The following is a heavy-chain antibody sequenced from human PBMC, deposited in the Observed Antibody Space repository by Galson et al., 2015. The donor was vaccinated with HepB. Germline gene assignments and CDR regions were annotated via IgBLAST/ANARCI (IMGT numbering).Heavy chain of an antibody. CDR3: ARAKTMVRGVSRVEPLDY. J-gene: IGHJ4*02. Sequence: SLRLSCAASGFTFSSYAMHWVRQAPGKGLEWVAVISYDGSNKYYADSVKGRFTISRDNSKNTLYLQMNSLRAEDTAVYYCARAKTMVRGVSRVEPLDYWGQGTLATVSS. V-gene: IGHV3-30*04. CDR1: GFTFSSYA. CDR2: ISYDGSNK. D-gene: IGHD3-10*01.